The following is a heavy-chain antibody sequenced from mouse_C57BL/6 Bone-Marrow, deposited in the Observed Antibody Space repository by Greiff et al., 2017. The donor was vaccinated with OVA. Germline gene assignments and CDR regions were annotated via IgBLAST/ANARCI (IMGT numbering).Heavy chain of an antibody. J-gene: IGHJ4*01. CDR2: IYPGSGNT. CDR1: GYTFTDYY. D-gene: IGHD1-1*01. V-gene: IGHV1-76*01. CDR3: ARADYSGSSYDAMDY. Sequence: QVQLKESGAELVRPGASVKLSCKASGYTFTDYYINWVKQRPGQGLEWIARIYPGSGNTYYNEKFKGKATLTAEKSSSTAYMQLSSLTSEDSAVYFCARADYSGSSYDAMDYWGQGTSVTVSS.